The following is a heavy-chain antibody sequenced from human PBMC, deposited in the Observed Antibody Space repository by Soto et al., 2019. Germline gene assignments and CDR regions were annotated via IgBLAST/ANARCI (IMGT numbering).Heavy chain of an antibody. V-gene: IGHV4-30-2*01. Sequence: QLQLQESGSGLVKPSQTLSLTCAVSGGSISSGGYSWSWIRQPPGKGLEWIGYIYHSGSTYYNPSLKRRVTRSVDRSKTQFSLKLSSVTAADTAVYYCARKGCSGGSCYSPGAYYFDYWGQGTLVTVSS. CDR2: IYHSGST. D-gene: IGHD2-15*01. CDR1: GGSISSGGYS. CDR3: ARKGCSGGSCYSPGAYYFDY. J-gene: IGHJ4*02.